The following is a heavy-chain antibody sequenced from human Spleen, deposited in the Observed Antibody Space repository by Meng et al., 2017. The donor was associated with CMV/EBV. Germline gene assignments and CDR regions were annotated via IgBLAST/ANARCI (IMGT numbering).Heavy chain of an antibody. J-gene: IGHJ4*02. D-gene: IGHD3-9*01. CDR3: ARDRGALRYFDWNFDY. V-gene: IGHV3-23*01. CDR1: GFTFSRYA. Sequence: GGSLRLSCAASGFTFSRYAMSWVRQAPGKGLEWVSTISGSGGSTYYADSVKGRFTISRDNSKNTLYLQMNSLRAEDTAVYYCARDRGALRYFDWNFDYWGQGTLVTVSS. CDR2: ISGSGGST.